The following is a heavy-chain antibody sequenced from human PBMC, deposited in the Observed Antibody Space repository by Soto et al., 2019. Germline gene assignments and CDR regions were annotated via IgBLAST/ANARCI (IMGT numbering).Heavy chain of an antibody. Sequence: QVQLQESGPGLVKPSQTLSLTCTASGGSISSGDYYWSCMRQHPGKGLEWIGYIYYSGSTYYNPSLKRRVTISVDTSNNQFSLKLSSVTAADTAVYYCARSQGTGTYPHDFQPWGQGTLVTVSS. J-gene: IGHJ1*01. CDR3: ARSQGTGTYPHDFQP. V-gene: IGHV4-31*03. CDR2: IYYSGST. D-gene: IGHD1-26*01. CDR1: GGSISSGDYY.